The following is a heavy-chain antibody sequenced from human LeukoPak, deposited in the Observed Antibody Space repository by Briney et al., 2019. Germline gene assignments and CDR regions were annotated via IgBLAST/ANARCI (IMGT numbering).Heavy chain of an antibody. J-gene: IGHJ5*02. Sequence: PGGSLRLSCAASGFTFSSYAMSWVRQAPGKGLEWVSAISGSGGSTYYADSVKGRFTISRDNSKNTLYLQMNSLRAEDTAVYYCAKDRSITIFGVAPHGWFDPWGQGTLVTVSS. D-gene: IGHD3-3*01. CDR2: ISGSGGST. V-gene: IGHV3-23*01. CDR1: GFTFSSYA. CDR3: AKDRSITIFGVAPHGWFDP.